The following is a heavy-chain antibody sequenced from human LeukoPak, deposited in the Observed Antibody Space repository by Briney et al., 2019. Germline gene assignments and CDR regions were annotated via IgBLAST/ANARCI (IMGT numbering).Heavy chain of an antibody. V-gene: IGHV3-11*01. CDR3: ARDPDYGDPK. J-gene: IGHJ4*02. CDR1: GFTFSDHY. Sequence: GGSLRLSCTASGFTFSDHYMNWFRLSPGKGLEWLSYITSSGSITDYADSVKGRLTISRDNAKNTMFLQMNSLRPEDTAVYYCARDPDYGDPKWGQGTLVTVSS. CDR2: ITSSGSIT. D-gene: IGHD4-17*01.